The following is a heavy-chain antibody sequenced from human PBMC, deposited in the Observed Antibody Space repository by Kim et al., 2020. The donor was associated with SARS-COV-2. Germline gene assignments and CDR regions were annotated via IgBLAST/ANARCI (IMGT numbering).Heavy chain of an antibody. CDR3: ARGRVITFGGVIVPNWFDP. D-gene: IGHD3-16*02. Sequence: GGSLRLSCAASGFTFSSYAMHWVRQAPGKGLEWVAVISYDGSNKYYADSVKGRFTISRDNSKNTLYLQMNSLRAEDTAVYYCARGRVITFGGVIVPNWFDPWGQGTLVTVSS. CDR1: GFTFSSYA. CDR2: ISYDGSNK. J-gene: IGHJ5*02. V-gene: IGHV3-30*04.